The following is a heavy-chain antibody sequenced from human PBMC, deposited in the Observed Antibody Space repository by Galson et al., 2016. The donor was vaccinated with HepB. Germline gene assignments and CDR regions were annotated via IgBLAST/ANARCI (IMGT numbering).Heavy chain of an antibody. D-gene: IGHD3-3*01. CDR1: GFTFSGYS. V-gene: IGHV3-48*01. Sequence: SLRLSCAASGFTFSGYSMNWVRQAPGKGLEWVSHITHTTNTIYYADSVKGRFTISRDNAKNSVYLQMNSLRAEDTAVCYCASLRFKGFDLWGRGTLVTVSS. CDR3: ASLRFKGFDL. J-gene: IGHJ2*01. CDR2: ITHTTNTI.